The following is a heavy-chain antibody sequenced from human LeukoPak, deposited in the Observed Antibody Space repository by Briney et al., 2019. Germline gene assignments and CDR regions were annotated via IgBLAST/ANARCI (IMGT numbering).Heavy chain of an antibody. CDR3: AKMKSTTVVTGAPDF. J-gene: IGHJ4*02. CDR2: LSGIGSNI. CDR1: GVSISSSE. Sequence: ETLSLTCAVSGVSISSSEWWIWVRQPPGQGLEWVSGLSGIGSNIWYADSVKGRFTISRDNSRNTLYLQMNRLRADDTAVYYCAKMKSTTVVTGAPDFWGQGTLVTVSS. V-gene: IGHV3-23*01. D-gene: IGHD4-23*01.